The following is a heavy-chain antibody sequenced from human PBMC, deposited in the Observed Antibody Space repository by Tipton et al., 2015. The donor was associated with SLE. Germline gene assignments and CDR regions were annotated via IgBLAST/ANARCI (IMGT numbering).Heavy chain of an antibody. CDR1: GGSISSYY. CDR2: IYYSGST. J-gene: IGHJ5*02. CDR3: ARLDCSGGSCYYLASGWFDP. V-gene: IGHV4-59*01. Sequence: LRLSCTVSGGSISSYYWSWIRQPPGKGLEWIGYIYYSGSTNYNPSLKSRVTISVDTSKNQFSLKLSSVTAADTAVYYCARLDCSGGSCYYLASGWFDPWGQGTLATVSS. D-gene: IGHD2-15*01.